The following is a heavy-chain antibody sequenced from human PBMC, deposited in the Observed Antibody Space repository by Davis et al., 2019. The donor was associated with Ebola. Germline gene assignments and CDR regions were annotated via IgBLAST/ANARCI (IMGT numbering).Heavy chain of an antibody. V-gene: IGHV1-69*13. CDR2: IIPIFGTA. Sequence: SVKVSCKASGGTFSGYAISWVRQAPGQGLEWMGGIIPIFGTANYAQKFQGRVTITADESTSTAYMELSSLRSEDTAVYYCARDTAELYCSSTSCSTSYYYYYMDVWGKGTTVTVS. J-gene: IGHJ6*03. CDR1: GGTFSGYA. CDR3: ARDTAELYCSSTSCSTSYYYYYMDV. D-gene: IGHD2-2*01.